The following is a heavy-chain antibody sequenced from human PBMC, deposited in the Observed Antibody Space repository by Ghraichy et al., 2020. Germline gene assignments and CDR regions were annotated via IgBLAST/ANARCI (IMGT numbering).Heavy chain of an antibody. CDR3: ATPPSYRYRGSYYFK. Sequence: ASVKVSCKVSGYTLTKLSMHCVRQAPGKGVEWRGGFDPEDGETIYAQKLQGRVTMTEDTSTDTSYMELSSLRSEDTAVYYCATPPSYRYRGSYYFKWGQGTLVTVSS. CDR2: FDPEDGET. V-gene: IGHV1-24*01. CDR1: GYTLTKLS. J-gene: IGHJ4*02. D-gene: IGHD1-26*01.